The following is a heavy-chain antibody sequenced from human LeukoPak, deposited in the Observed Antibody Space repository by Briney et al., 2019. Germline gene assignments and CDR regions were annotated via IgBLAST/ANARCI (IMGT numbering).Heavy chain of an antibody. CDR2: IYDSGST. D-gene: IGHD4-11*01. CDR3: ARADYSNYLFDY. V-gene: IGHV4-30-4*02. CDR1: GASIRSGDYY. J-gene: IGHJ4*02. Sequence: SETLSLTCTVSGASIRSGDYYWSWIRQPPGKGLEWIGYIYDSGSTYYNPSLQNRVTISIDTSKNQFSLKLSSVTAADTAVYYCARADYSNYLFDYWGQGTLVTVSS.